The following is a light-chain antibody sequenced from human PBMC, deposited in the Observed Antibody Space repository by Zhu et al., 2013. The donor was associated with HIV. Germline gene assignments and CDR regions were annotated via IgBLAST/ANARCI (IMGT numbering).Light chain of an antibody. V-gene: IGLV1-47*01. Sequence: QSVLTQPPSASGTPGQWVAISCSGSSSNMRSYYVYWYQQLPGTAPRLLIYKNNQRPSGVPDRFSGSKSGTSASLVITGLQADDEGDYHCQSYDSSLSWVFGGGTKLTVL. CDR2: KNN. CDR1: SSNMRSYY. J-gene: IGLJ3*02. CDR3: QSYDSSLSWV.